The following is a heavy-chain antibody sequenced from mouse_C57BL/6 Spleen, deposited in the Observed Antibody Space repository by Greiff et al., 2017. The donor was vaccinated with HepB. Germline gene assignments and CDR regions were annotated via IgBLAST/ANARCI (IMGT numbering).Heavy chain of an antibody. J-gene: IGHJ4*01. CDR3: ARGTTRGIYYYAMDY. V-gene: IGHV1-19*01. Sequence: EVQLQQSGPVLVKPGASVKMSCKASGYTFTDYYMNWVKQSHGKSLEWIGVINPYNGGTSYNQKFKGKATLTVDKSSSTGYMELNSLTSEDSAVYYCARGTTRGIYYYAMDYWGKGTSVTVSS. D-gene: IGHD1-3*01. CDR1: GYTFTDYY. CDR2: INPYNGGT.